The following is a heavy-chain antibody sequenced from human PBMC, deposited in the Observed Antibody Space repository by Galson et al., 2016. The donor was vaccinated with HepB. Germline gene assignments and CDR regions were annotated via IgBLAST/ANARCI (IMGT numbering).Heavy chain of an antibody. CDR2: IIPILGIV. CDR1: GYSLSGYH. J-gene: IGHJ4*02. Sequence: SVKVSCKASGYSLSGYHMHWVRQAPGQGLEWMGRIIPILGIVNYAQKFQGRVTITADKSTRTAYMELSSLGSEDTAVYYCARDDIADIVASDYWGQGTLVTVSS. V-gene: IGHV1-69*04. CDR3: ARDDIADIVASDY. D-gene: IGHD5-12*01.